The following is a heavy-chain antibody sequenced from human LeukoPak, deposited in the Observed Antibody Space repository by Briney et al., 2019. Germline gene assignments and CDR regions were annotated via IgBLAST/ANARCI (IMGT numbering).Heavy chain of an antibody. V-gene: IGHV3-20*04. J-gene: IGHJ3*02. Sequence: PGGSLRLSCAASGFTFDDYGMSWVRQAPGKGLEWVSGINWNGGSTGYADSVKGRFTISRDNAKNSLYLQMNSLRSEDTAVYYCARFQTYYYGSGSYEFRSHDAFDIWGQGTMVTVSS. D-gene: IGHD3-10*01. CDR1: GFTFDDYG. CDR3: ARFQTYYYGSGSYEFRSHDAFDI. CDR2: INWNGGST.